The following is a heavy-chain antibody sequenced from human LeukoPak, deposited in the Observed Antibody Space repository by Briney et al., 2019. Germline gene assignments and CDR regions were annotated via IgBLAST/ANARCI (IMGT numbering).Heavy chain of an antibody. V-gene: IGHV3-53*01. CDR3: ARNLPVDY. Sequence: GGSLRLSCAVSGFTVSSNYMNWVRQAPGKGLEWVSVIYTGGSTYYADSVKGRFTISRDNSKNTLYLQMNSLRAGDTAVYYCARNLPVDYWGQGTLVTVSS. J-gene: IGHJ4*02. CDR1: GFTVSSNY. CDR2: IYTGGST.